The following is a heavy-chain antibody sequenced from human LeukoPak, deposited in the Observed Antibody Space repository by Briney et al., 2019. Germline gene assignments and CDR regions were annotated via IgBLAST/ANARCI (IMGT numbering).Heavy chain of an antibody. V-gene: IGHV1-18*01. D-gene: IGHD2-15*01. CDR3: ARVVVVAATRRHPTPTIDY. Sequence: ASVKVSCKASGYTFTTYGISWLRQAPGQGLEWMGWISAYNGNTNYAQKLQDRVTLTIDTSTNTAYMELRSLRSDDTAVYYCARVVVVAATRRHPTPTIDYWGQGTLVTVSS. CDR2: ISAYNGNT. J-gene: IGHJ4*02. CDR1: GYTFTTYG.